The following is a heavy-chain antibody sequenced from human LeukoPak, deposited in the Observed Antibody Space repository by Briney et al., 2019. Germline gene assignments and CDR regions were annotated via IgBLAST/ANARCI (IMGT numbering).Heavy chain of an antibody. CDR1: GFTFSSYA. CDR2: ISYDGSNK. Sequence: GRSLRLSCAASGFTFSSYAMHWVRQAPGKGLEWVAVISYDGSNKYYADSVKGRFTISRDNSKNTLYLQMNSLRAEDTAVYYCAKNCSGGSCSWGQGTLVTVSS. D-gene: IGHD2-15*01. J-gene: IGHJ5*02. CDR3: AKNCSGGSCS. V-gene: IGHV3-30*18.